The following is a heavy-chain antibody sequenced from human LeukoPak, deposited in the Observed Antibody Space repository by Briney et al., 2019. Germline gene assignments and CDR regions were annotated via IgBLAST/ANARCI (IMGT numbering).Heavy chain of an antibody. V-gene: IGHV3-73*01. CDR3: TGRLNYYDSSGSDY. CDR2: IRSKANSYAT. CDR1: GFTFSGSA. J-gene: IGHJ4*02. Sequence: PGGSLRLSCAASGFTFSGSAMHWVRQASGKGLEWVGRIRSKANSYATAYAASVKGRFTISRDDSKNTAYLQMNSLKTEDTAVYYCTGRLNYYDSSGSDYWGQGTLVTVSS. D-gene: IGHD3-22*01.